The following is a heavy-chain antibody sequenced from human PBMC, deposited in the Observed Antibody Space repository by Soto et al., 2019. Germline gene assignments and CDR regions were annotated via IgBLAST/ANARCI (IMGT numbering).Heavy chain of an antibody. V-gene: IGHV1-46*01. CDR1: GFSFTSYY. J-gene: IGHJ3*01. CDR2: INPSVGST. Sequence: ASVKVSCKALGFSFTSYYVHWVRQAPGQGLEWMGNINPSVGSTYYAQKFQGRVTPTGDTSTSTVYMELSSMTSDDTAVYYCAREFASGYYDTSGNNAFDFWGQGTMVTVSS. D-gene: IGHD3-22*01. CDR3: AREFASGYYDTSGNNAFDF.